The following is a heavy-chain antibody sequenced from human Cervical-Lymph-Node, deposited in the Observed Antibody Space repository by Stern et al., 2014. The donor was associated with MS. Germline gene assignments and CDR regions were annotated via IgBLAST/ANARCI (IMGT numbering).Heavy chain of an antibody. J-gene: IGHJ2*01. CDR1: GGTFRRST. CDR3: ARGDSSGWYSWYFDL. V-gene: IGHV1-69*01. CDR2: TNTMFGTV. Sequence: VQLVESGAEVKKPGSSVKVSCKASGGTFRRSTISWVRQAPGQGLEWMGGTNTMFGTVHYAQKFQGRVTIIADESTSTAYMELSRLTSEDTAVYYCARGDSSGWYSWYFDLWGRGTLVTVSS. D-gene: IGHD6-19*01.